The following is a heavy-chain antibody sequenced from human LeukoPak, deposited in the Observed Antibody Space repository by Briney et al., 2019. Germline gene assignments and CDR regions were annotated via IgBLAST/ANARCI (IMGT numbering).Heavy chain of an antibody. D-gene: IGHD6-19*01. V-gene: IGHV3-48*04. CDR3: ARDLERGSSGWYVRPKNWFDP. Sequence: GGSLRLSCAASGFTFSSYSMNWVRQAPGKGLEWVSYISSSSSTIYYADSVKGRFTISRDNAKNSLYLQMNSLRAEDTAVYYCARDLERGSSGWYVRPKNWFDPWGQGTLVTVSS. CDR2: ISSSSSTI. J-gene: IGHJ5*02. CDR1: GFTFSSYS.